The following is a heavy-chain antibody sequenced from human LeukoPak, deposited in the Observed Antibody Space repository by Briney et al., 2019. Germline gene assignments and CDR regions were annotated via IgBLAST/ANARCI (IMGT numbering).Heavy chain of an antibody. D-gene: IGHD2-2*01. CDR3: ARERRTPFFYPYCSSTSCIDAFDI. J-gene: IGHJ3*02. CDR1: GLTFSSYS. CDR2: ISSSSSYI. Sequence: GGSLRLFCATSGLTFSSYSMNWVRQAPGKGLEWVSSISSSSSYIYYADSVKGRFTISRDNAKNSLYLQMNSLRAEDTAVYYCARERRTPFFYPYCSSTSCIDAFDIWGQGTMVTVSS. V-gene: IGHV3-21*01.